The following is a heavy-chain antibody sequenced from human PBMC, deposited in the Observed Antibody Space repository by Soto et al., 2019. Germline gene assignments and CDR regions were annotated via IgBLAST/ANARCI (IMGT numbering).Heavy chain of an antibody. D-gene: IGHD2-2*01. CDR2: TRNKANSYTT. J-gene: IGHJ4*02. Sequence: EVQLVESGGGLVQPGGSLRLSCAASGFTFSDHYMDWVRQAPGKGLEWVGRTRNKANSYTTEYAASVRGRFTISRDDSKNSLYLQINSLKTEDTAVYYCARVSCSSTSCYGGYYWGQGTLVTVSS. V-gene: IGHV3-72*01. CDR3: ARVSCSSTSCYGGYY. CDR1: GFTFSDHY.